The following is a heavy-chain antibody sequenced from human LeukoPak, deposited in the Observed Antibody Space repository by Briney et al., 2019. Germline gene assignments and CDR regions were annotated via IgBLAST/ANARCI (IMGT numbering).Heavy chain of an antibody. V-gene: IGHV1-18*04. CDR2: ISAHNGNT. CDR3: SRDCSSDWRIFDF. D-gene: IGHD6-19*01. J-gene: IGHJ4*02. CDR1: GYNFTTYG. Sequence: ASVKVSCKASGYNFTTYGITWVRQAPGQGLEWIGWISAHNGNTNYAQNLQGRVTMTTDTTTTTAYMELRSLRSDDTAVYYCSRDCSSDWRIFDFWGQGTLVTVSS.